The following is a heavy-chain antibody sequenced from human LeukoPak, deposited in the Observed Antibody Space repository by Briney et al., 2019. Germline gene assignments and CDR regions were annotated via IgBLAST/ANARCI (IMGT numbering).Heavy chain of an antibody. D-gene: IGHD6-19*01. CDR1: GYMFTSYW. CDR3: ARRDYTSGRTYFHH. J-gene: IGHJ1*01. V-gene: IGHV5-51*01. Sequence: GESLKISCKGSGYMFTSYWIGWVRQMPGKGLEWMGVIYPGDSDTRYSPSFQGQVTISVDKSNSTAYLQWSSLKASDTAMYYCARRDYTSGRTYFHHWGQGTLVTVSS. CDR2: IYPGDSDT.